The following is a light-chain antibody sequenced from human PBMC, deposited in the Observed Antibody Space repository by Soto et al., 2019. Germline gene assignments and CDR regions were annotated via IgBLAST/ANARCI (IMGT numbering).Light chain of an antibody. J-gene: IGLJ2*01. Sequence: QSALTQPASVSGSPGQSITISCTGSTSDVGVYKYVSWYQQHPGKAPKLMIYEVSHWPSGVSNRFSGSKSGNTASLTISGLQAEDEADYYCGSYTSSSTVLFGGGTKVTVL. CDR1: TSDVGVYKY. CDR2: EVS. V-gene: IGLV2-14*01. CDR3: GSYTSSSTVL.